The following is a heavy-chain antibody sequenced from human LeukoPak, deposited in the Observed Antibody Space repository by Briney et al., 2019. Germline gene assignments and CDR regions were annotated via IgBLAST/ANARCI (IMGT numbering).Heavy chain of an antibody. D-gene: IGHD6-19*01. CDR3: AKCSGWFVRGKDYYYYYMDV. CDR1: GFTFSSYA. CDR2: VSTTGGST. Sequence: QPGGSLRLSCAASGFTFSSYAMSWVRQAPGKGLEWVSTVSTTGGSTYYADSVKGRFTISRDNSKDTLYLQMNSLRAEDTAVYYCAKCSGWFVRGKDYYYYYMDVWGKGTTVTVSS. V-gene: IGHV3-23*01. J-gene: IGHJ6*03.